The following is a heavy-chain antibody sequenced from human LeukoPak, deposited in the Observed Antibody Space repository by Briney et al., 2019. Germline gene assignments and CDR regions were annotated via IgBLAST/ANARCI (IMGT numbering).Heavy chain of an antibody. Sequence: GESLKVSCKASGYTFTSYDINWVRQATGQGLEWMGWMNPNSGNTDYAQKFQDRVTITRNTSISTAYMELSSLRSEDTAVYYCARGHLLWSYWGQGTLVTVSS. D-gene: IGHD3-10*01. CDR3: ARGHLLWSY. J-gene: IGHJ4*02. CDR2: MNPNSGNT. CDR1: GYTFTSYD. V-gene: IGHV1-8*03.